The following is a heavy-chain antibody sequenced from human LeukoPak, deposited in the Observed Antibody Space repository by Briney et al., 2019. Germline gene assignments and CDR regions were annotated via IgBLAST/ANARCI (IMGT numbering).Heavy chain of an antibody. J-gene: IGHJ3*02. CDR2: ITSGSRYA. Sequence: PGGSLRLSCAASGFTFSNSAMNWVRQAPGKGLEWVSSITSGSRYAYYADSVKGRFTISRDNAKNSLHLRMNSLRAEDTAPYYCARGKYTVLTANDAFDIWGQGTMVTVSS. D-gene: IGHD4-11*01. CDR1: GFTFSNSA. CDR3: ARGKYTVLTANDAFDI. V-gene: IGHV3-21*01.